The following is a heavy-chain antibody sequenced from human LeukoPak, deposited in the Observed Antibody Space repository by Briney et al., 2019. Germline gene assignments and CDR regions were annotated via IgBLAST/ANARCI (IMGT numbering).Heavy chain of an antibody. J-gene: IGHJ4*02. V-gene: IGHV4-39*01. CDR3: ASNFRFLEWLPDS. D-gene: IGHD3-3*01. CDR1: GGSINSNSFY. Sequence: SETLSLTCTDSGGSINSNSFYWGWARQPPGKGLEWIGLGSLSYTGSTYYSPSLKSRITISVDMAKSQSSLKLSSVTAADTAVYYCASNFRFLEWLPDSWVQGTLVTV. CDR2: LSYTGST.